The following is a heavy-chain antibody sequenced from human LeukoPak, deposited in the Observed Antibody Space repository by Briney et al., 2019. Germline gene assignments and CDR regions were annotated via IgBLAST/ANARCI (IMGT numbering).Heavy chain of an antibody. CDR1: GFTVSSNY. Sequence: PGGSLRLSCAASGFTVSSNYMSWVRQAPGKGLEWVSAISGSGGSTYYVDSVKGRFTISRDNSKNTLYLQMNSLRAEDRAVYYCAKFGLPDIWGQGTMVTVSS. J-gene: IGHJ3*02. D-gene: IGHD3-16*01. V-gene: IGHV3-23*01. CDR2: ISGSGGST. CDR3: AKFGLPDI.